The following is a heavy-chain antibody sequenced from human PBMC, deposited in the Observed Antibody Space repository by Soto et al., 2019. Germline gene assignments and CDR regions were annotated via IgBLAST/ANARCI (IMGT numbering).Heavy chain of an antibody. CDR3: ASVFGLDV. J-gene: IGHJ6*02. CDR1: GGSINNYY. CDR2: IFYSGNT. Sequence: SETLSLTCTVSGGSINNYYYSWIRQPPGKGLEWIGYIFYSGNTNSNPSLKSRLTISVDTSKNQFSLKLSSLIAADAAVYYCASVFGLDVWGQGSTVTV. V-gene: IGHV4-59*01.